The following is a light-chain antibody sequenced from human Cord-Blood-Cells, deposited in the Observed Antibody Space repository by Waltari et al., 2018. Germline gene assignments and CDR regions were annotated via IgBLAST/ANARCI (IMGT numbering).Light chain of an antibody. CDR1: QSVSSSY. CDR3: QQYGSSPWT. Sequence: TQSPGTLSLSPGERATLSCRASQSVSSSYLAWYQQKPGQAPRLLIYGASSRATGIPDRFSGSGSGTDFTLTISRLEPEDFAVYYCQQYGSSPWTFGQGTKVENK. CDR2: GAS. J-gene: IGKJ1*01. V-gene: IGKV3-20*01.